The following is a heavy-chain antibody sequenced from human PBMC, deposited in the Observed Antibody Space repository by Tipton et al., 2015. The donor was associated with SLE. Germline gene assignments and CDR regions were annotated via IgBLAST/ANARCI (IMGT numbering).Heavy chain of an antibody. V-gene: IGHV3-23*01. CDR2: ISGGGDST. CDR3: ARRAVTNDWYFDL. CDR1: GFMFSSYA. Sequence: GSLRLSCAASGFMFSSYAMRWVRQAPGKGLEWVSVISGGGDSTSYADSVKGRFTISRDNSKNTLYLQMDSLRGDDTAVYYCARRAVTNDWYFDLWGRGTLVTVSS. D-gene: IGHD4-17*01. J-gene: IGHJ2*01.